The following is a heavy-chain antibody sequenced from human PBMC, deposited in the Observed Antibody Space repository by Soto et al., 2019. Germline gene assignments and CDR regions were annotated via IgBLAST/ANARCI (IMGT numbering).Heavy chain of an antibody. CDR1: GGSISSYY. CDR2: IYYSGST. D-gene: IGHD3-22*01. V-gene: IGHV4-59*01. CDR3: AREGYYDSSGPVSGAFDI. Sequence: SETLSLTCTVSGGSISSYYWSWIRQPPGKGLEWIGYIYYSGSTNYNPSLKSRVTISVDTSKNQFSLKLSSVTAADTAVYYCAREGYYDSSGPVSGAFDIWGQGTMVTVS. J-gene: IGHJ3*02.